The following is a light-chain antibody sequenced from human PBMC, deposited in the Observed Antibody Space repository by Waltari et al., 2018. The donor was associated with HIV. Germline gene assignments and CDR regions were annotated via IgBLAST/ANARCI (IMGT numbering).Light chain of an antibody. V-gene: IGLV2-11*01. CDR2: EVD. J-gene: IGLJ1*01. CDR1: SRDVGSYQY. Sequence: QSALTQPRSVSGSPGQSVPLSCTGTSRDVGSYQYASWYQLRPGKAPKLIIHEVDKRPSGVPDRFSGSKSGNTASLTISGLQAEDEADYYCCSYTGTYTRYVFGTGAKVTVL. CDR3: CSYTGTYTRYV.